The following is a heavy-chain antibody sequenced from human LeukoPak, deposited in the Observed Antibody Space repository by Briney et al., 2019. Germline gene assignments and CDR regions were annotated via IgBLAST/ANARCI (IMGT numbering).Heavy chain of an antibody. CDR2: TYYRSKWYM. CDR3: ARVDIGKVFDY. J-gene: IGHJ4*02. V-gene: IGHV6-1*01. D-gene: IGHD3-9*01. CDR1: GDSFSSNSAT. Sequence: SQTLSLTCAISGDSFSSNSATWNWLRQSPARGLEWLGRTYYRSKWYMDYAVSVKSRITINPDTSKNQFSLQLNSVTPEDAAVYYCARVDIGKVFDYWGQGTLVTVSS.